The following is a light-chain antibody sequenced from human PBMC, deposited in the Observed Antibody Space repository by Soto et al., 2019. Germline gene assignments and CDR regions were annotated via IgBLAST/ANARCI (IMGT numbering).Light chain of an antibody. CDR1: ENVSRW. CDR2: QAP. Sequence: DIQMTQSPSTLSASVGDRVTITCRASENVSRWLAWYQQKPGRTPKLLIYQAPTLETGVPSRFSGSGSGTEFTLTISSLQPDDFATYYCKQYNAYSQAFGQGTKVEIK. J-gene: IGKJ1*01. V-gene: IGKV1-5*03. CDR3: KQYNAYSQA.